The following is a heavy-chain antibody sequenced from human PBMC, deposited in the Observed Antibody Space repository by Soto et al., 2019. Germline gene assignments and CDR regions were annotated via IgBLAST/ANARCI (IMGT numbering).Heavy chain of an antibody. J-gene: IGHJ5*02. CDR2: IYHSGTT. CDR1: GGSISNYY. Sequence: QVQVQESGPGLVKPSETLSLTCSVSGGSISNYYWSWIRQSPRQGLEWIANIYHSGTTNYNLSLKGRVSISIDSSKNQVSLRLKSVTAADTAIYYCARGGYWTLAWFDPWGQGTLVTVSS. CDR3: ARGGYWTLAWFDP. D-gene: IGHD1-1*01. V-gene: IGHV4-59*01.